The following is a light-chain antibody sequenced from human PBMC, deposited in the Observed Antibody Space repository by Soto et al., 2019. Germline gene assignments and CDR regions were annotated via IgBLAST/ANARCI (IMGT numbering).Light chain of an antibody. V-gene: IGKV1-33*01. CDR2: DAS. Sequence: DIQMTQSPSSLSASVGDRVTITCQASQDISNYLNWYQQKPGKDPKLLIYDASNLETGVPSRFSGSGSGTDFTFTISSLQPADIATYYCQQYDNRPPFTFGPGTKVDIK. CDR3: QQYDNRPPFT. CDR1: QDISNY. J-gene: IGKJ3*01.